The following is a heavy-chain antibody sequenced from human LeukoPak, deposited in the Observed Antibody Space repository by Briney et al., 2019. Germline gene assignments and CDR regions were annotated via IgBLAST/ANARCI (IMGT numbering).Heavy chain of an antibody. CDR3: AKGRQLIRWFDP. V-gene: IGHV3-23*01. D-gene: IGHD6-6*01. CDR2: ISGSGGST. CDR1: GFTFSSHA. Sequence: GGSLRLSCAASGFTFSSHAMSRVRQAPGKGLEWVSAISGSGGSTYYADSVKGRFTISRDNSKNTLYLQMNSLRAEDTAVYYCAKGRQLIRWFDPWGQGTLVTVSS. J-gene: IGHJ5*02.